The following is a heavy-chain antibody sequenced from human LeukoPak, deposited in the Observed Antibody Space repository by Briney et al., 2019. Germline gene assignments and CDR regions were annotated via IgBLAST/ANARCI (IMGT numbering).Heavy chain of an antibody. CDR1: GFTFSSYG. CDR2: ISYDGSNK. D-gene: IGHD3-3*01. Sequence: GRSLRLSCAAFGFTFSSYGMHWVRQAPGKGLEWVAVISYDGSNKYYADSVKGRFAISRDNSKNTLYLQMNSLRAEDTAVYYCAKDIDFWSGGLDYWGQGTLVTVSS. CDR3: AKDIDFWSGGLDY. J-gene: IGHJ4*02. V-gene: IGHV3-30*18.